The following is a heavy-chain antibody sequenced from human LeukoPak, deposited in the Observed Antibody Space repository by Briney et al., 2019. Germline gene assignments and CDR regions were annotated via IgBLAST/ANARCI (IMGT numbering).Heavy chain of an antibody. CDR1: GFTFDDYG. CDR2: IIWNGGST. J-gene: IGHJ4*02. Sequence: GGSLRLSCAASGFTFDDYGMSWVRQAPGKGLEWVSGIIWNGGSTGYADSVKGRFTISRDNAKNSLYLQMNSLRAEDTALYYCARASRHYYDSSGYYVVAYFDYWGQGTLVTVSS. D-gene: IGHD3-22*01. V-gene: IGHV3-20*04. CDR3: ARASRHYYDSSGYYVVAYFDY.